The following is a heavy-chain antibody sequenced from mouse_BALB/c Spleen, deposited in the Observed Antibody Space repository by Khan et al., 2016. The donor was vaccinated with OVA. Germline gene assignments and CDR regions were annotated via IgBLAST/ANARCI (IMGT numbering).Heavy chain of an antibody. D-gene: IGHD2-14*01. CDR2: INPSNVYT. J-gene: IGHJ3*01. V-gene: IGHV1-4*01. Sequence: VQLKESGAELARPGASVKMSCKASGYTFTSYTIHWIKKRPGQGLEWIGYINPSNVYTNYNQKFKDKATLTTDKSSTTAYLRLSSLTSDDSAVYNCVRDGAYHRNDGWFAYWGQGTLVTDSA. CDR3: VRDGAYHRNDGWFAY. CDR1: GYTFTSYT.